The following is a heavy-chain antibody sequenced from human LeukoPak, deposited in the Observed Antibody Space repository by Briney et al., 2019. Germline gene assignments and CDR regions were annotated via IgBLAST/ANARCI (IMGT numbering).Heavy chain of an antibody. CDR3: ARDVSSSWLYYHYYGMDV. CDR1: GYTFSDYY. CDR2: ISSSGSTI. J-gene: IGHJ6*02. Sequence: PGGSLRLSCAASGYTFSDYYMSWIRQAPGKGLEWVSYISSSGSTIYYADSVKGRFTISRDNCKNTLYLQMNSLRAEDTAVYYCARDVSSSWLYYHYYGMDVWGQGTTVTVSS. V-gene: IGHV3-11*04. D-gene: IGHD6-13*01.